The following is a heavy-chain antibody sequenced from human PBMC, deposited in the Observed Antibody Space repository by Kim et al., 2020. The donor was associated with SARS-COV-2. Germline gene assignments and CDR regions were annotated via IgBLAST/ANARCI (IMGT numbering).Heavy chain of an antibody. D-gene: IGHD4-4*01. Sequence: SYAQKFQGRVTMTRDTSTSTVYMELSSLRSEDTAVYYCARDRTVTTGFDPWGQGTLVTVSS. V-gene: IGHV1-46*01. CDR3: ARDRTVTTGFDP. J-gene: IGHJ5*02.